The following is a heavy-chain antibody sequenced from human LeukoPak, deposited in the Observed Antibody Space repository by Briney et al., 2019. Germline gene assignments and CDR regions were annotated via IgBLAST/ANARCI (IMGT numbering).Heavy chain of an antibody. CDR3: ATWAFYHDLDV. J-gene: IGHJ6*04. Sequence: GGSLRLSCAASGMNFERYAMHWVRQRPGKGLEWVGVISADGKADHADAVKGRFTVTRDNSKDSLSLQMSSLRDEDTALYYCATWAFYHDLDVWGKGITV. CDR2: ISADGKA. V-gene: IGHV3-43*02. CDR1: GMNFERYA. D-gene: IGHD1-26*01.